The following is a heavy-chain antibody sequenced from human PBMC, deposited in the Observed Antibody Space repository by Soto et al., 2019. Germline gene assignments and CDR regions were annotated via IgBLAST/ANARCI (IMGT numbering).Heavy chain of an antibody. CDR2: TYYRSKWYN. J-gene: IGHJ5*02. Sequence: SQTLSLTCAISGDSVSSNSAAGGCSRHSPSRGLEWLGRTYYRSKWYNDYAVSVKSRITINPDTSKNQFSLQLNSVTPEDTAVYYCARDPYTVYWFDPWGQGTLVTVSS. V-gene: IGHV6-1*01. D-gene: IGHD2-2*02. CDR1: GDSVSSNSAA. CDR3: ARDPYTVYWFDP.